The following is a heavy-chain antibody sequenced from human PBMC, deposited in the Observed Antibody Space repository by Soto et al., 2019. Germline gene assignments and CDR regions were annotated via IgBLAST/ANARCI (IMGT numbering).Heavy chain of an antibody. J-gene: IGHJ4*02. V-gene: IGHV3-73*01. CDR1: GFTFSVST. CDR2: IRSKVNNLET. CDR3: TRLITPLDY. Sequence: GXSLRLSCAASGFTFSVSTLHWFRQTSGRGLEWLGRIRSKVNNLETVYAASVKGRFTISRDDSKNTAYLQMNSLKTEDTAVYYCTRLITPLDYWGRGTLVT. D-gene: IGHD3-16*01.